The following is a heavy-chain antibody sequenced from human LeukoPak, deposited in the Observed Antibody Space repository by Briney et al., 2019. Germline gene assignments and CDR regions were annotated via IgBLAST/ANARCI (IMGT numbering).Heavy chain of an antibody. D-gene: IGHD3-9*01. CDR3: AISPDILTGENFDY. Sequence: ASVKLSCKASGYTFTGYYMYWVRQAPGQGLEWMGWINPNSGGTNYAQKFQGRVTMTRDTSISTAYMELSRLRSDDTAVYYCAISPDILTGENFDYWGQGNLVTVSS. CDR2: INPNSGGT. J-gene: IGHJ4*02. V-gene: IGHV1-2*02. CDR1: GYTFTGYY.